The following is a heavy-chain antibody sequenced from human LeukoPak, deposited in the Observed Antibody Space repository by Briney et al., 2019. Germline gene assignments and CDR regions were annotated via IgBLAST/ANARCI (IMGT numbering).Heavy chain of an antibody. D-gene: IGHD4-17*01. CDR1: GYTFTGYY. J-gene: IGHJ3*02. CDR3: ASLAVTTDAFNI. V-gene: IGHV1-2*02. Sequence: ASVKVSCKASGYTFTGYYMNWVRQAPGHGLEWMGWINPNSGGTNYAQKFQGRVTMTRDTSISTAYMELSRLRSDDTAVYYCASLAVTTDAFNIWGQGTMVTVPS. CDR2: INPNSGGT.